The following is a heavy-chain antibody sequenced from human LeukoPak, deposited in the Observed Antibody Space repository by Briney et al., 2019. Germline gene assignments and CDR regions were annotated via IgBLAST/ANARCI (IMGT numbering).Heavy chain of an antibody. CDR2: ISSSGSTI. J-gene: IGHJ5*02. CDR1: GFTFSSYE. V-gene: IGHV3-48*03. Sequence: PGGSLRLSCAASGFTFSSYEMNWVRQAPGKGLEWVSYISSSGSTIYYADSVKGRFTISRDNAKNSLYLQMNSLRAEDTAVYYCARLVSLVDSNWFDPWGQGTLVTVSS. CDR3: ARLVSLVDSNWFDP. D-gene: IGHD2-15*01.